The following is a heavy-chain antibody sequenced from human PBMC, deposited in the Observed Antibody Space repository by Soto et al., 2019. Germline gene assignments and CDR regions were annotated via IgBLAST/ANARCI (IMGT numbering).Heavy chain of an antibody. D-gene: IGHD6-13*01. CDR3: ASLAAPSRYYYYGMDV. J-gene: IGHJ6*02. V-gene: IGHV4-31*03. Sequence: SETLSLTCTVSGGSISSGGYYWSWIRQHPGKGLEWIGYIYYSGSTYYNPSLKSRVTISVDTSKNQFSLKLGSVTAADTAVYYCASLAAPSRYYYYGMDVWGQGTSVTVSS. CDR2: IYYSGST. CDR1: GGSISSGGYY.